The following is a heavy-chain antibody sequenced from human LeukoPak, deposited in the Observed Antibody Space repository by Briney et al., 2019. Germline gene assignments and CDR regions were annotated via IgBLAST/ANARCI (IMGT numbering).Heavy chain of an antibody. Sequence: GGSLRLSCAASGFTFSNYWMSWVRQAPGKGLEWVASIKQDGSEKYYVDSVKGRFTISRDNAKNSLYLQMNSLRAEDTAIYYCAKHSAGSGYAPFDYWGQGTLVTVSS. CDR3: AKHSAGSGYAPFDY. V-gene: IGHV3-7*03. J-gene: IGHJ4*02. D-gene: IGHD3-3*01. CDR2: IKQDGSEK. CDR1: GFTFSNYW.